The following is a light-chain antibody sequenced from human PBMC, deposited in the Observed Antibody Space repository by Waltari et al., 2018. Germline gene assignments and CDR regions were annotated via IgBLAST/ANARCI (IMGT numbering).Light chain of an antibody. CDR1: QSISSNY. J-gene: IGKJ2*01. V-gene: IGKV3-20*01. CDR2: GTL. Sequence: IVLTQSPGTLSLSPGERATLSCRTSQSISSNYLAWYQQRRGQAPRLLIYGTLNRASGVPARFSGSGSRTDFTLTISRVEPEDFAVYYCQQDATSPYTFGQGTKLEI. CDR3: QQDATSPYT.